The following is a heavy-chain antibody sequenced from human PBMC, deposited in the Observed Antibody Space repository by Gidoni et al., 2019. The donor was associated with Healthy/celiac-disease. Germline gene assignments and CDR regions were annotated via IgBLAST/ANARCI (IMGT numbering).Heavy chain of an antibody. CDR3: ARDGRYFDWSAPFDY. CDR1: GFPFSSYE. V-gene: IGHV3-48*03. D-gene: IGHD3-9*01. CDR2: ISSSGSTI. Sequence: EVQLVESGGGLVQPGGSLRLSCAASGFPFSSYEMNWVRPGPGKGLEWVSYISSSGSTIYYADSVKGRVTISRDNAKNSLYLQMNSLRAEDTAVYYCARDGRYFDWSAPFDYWGQGTLVTVSS. J-gene: IGHJ4*02.